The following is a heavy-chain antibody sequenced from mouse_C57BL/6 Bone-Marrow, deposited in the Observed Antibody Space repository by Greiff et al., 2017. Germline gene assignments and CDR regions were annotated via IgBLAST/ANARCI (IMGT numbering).Heavy chain of an antibody. CDR1: GFTFSDYY. Sequence: EVHLVESEGGLVQPGSSMKLSCTASGFTFSDYYMAWVRQVPEKGLEWVANINYDGSSTYYLDSLKSRFIISRDNAKNILYLQMSSLTSEDTATYYGACDTGGSGPDWCFDVWGTGTTVTVSS. D-gene: IGHD1-1*01. CDR3: ACDTGGSGPDWCFDV. CDR2: INYDGSST. J-gene: IGHJ1*03. V-gene: IGHV5-16*01.